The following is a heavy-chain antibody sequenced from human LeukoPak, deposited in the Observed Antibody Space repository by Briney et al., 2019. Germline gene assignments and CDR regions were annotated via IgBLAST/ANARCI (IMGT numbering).Heavy chain of an antibody. V-gene: IGHV4-31*03. Sequence: SETLSLTRTVSGGSLSRVGYYCSWVRQHPGKGLEWIGYIYYSGRTYHYPSLKSRVTISVDTSKNQFSLKLSSVTAADTAVYYCARGSYCYDSSRYYHWGQGTLVTVSS. CDR1: GGSLSRVGYY. CDR3: ARGSYCYDSSRYYH. J-gene: IGHJ5*02. D-gene: IGHD3-22*01. CDR2: IYYSGRT.